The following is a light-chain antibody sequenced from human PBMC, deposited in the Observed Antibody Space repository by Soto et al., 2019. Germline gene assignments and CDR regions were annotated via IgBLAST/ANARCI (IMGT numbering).Light chain of an antibody. J-gene: IGKJ1*01. CDR1: QSVSSSY. CDR3: QQCGSSWT. Sequence: EIVLTQSPGTLSLSPGERATLSCRASQSVSSSYLAWYQQKPGQAPRLLIYGASSRATAIPDRFSGSGSGPDFTLTSSRLEPEDFAVYYCQQCGSSWTFEQGTKVEIK. V-gene: IGKV3-20*01. CDR2: GAS.